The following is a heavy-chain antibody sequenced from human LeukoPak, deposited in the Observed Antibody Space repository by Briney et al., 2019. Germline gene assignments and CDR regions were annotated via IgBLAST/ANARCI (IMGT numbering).Heavy chain of an antibody. Sequence: PGGSLRLSCAASGFTFSSYWMHWVRQAPGKGLVWVSRINSDGSSTIYADSVKGRFTISRDNSKNTLYLQMNSLRAEDTAVYYCARERKQLWFGDPFDYYYYYYMDVWGKGTTVTISS. CDR3: ARERKQLWFGDPFDYYYYYYMDV. CDR1: GFTFSSYW. D-gene: IGHD3-10*01. CDR2: INSDGSST. V-gene: IGHV3-74*01. J-gene: IGHJ6*03.